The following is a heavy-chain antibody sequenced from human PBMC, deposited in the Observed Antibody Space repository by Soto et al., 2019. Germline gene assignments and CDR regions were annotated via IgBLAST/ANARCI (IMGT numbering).Heavy chain of an antibody. J-gene: IGHJ4*02. D-gene: IGHD4-17*01. V-gene: IGHV3-30-3*01. Sequence: MQLLESGGGLVQPGGSLRLSCAASVFTFSTYAMHWVRQAPGKGLEWMALISFDGSSKYYADSVKGRFTISRDNSKNTLYLQMNSLRTEDTAVYYCASAGDYGDFYWGQGTLVTVSS. CDR1: VFTFSTYA. CDR2: ISFDGSSK. CDR3: ASAGDYGDFY.